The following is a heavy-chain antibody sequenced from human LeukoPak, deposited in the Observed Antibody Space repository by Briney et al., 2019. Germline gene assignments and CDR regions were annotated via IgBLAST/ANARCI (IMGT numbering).Heavy chain of an antibody. CDR2: IYTGGGR. J-gene: IGHJ4*02. Sequence: GGSLRLSCAASGFTFSRYNMNWVRQAPGKELEWVSVIYTGGGRYYADSVRGRFTISRDTSKNMVFLQMNSLRVEDTAVYYCARGIDYWGRGTLVTVSS. CDR1: GFTFSRYN. V-gene: IGHV3-53*01. CDR3: ARGIDY.